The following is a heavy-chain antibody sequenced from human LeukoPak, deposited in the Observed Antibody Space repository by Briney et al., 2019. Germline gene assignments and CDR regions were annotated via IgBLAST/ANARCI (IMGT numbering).Heavy chain of an antibody. J-gene: IGHJ4*02. D-gene: IGHD6-19*01. Sequence: SETLSLICTVSGGTISSYYRNWIRQPPGKGLEWIGYIHDSGSTKYNPSLKSRVTISVDTSKNQFSLKLSSVTAADTAVYYCARWYYSGWAFDYWGQGTLVTASS. CDR2: IHDSGST. CDR3: ARWYYSGWAFDY. V-gene: IGHV4-59*08. CDR1: GGTISSYY.